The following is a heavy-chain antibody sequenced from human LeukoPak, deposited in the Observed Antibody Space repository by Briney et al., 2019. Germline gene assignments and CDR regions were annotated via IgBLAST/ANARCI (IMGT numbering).Heavy chain of an antibody. CDR1: GFTFSRYW. J-gene: IGHJ5*02. V-gene: IGHV3-74*01. D-gene: IGHD3/OR15-3a*01. Sequence: GGSLRLSCAASGFTFSRYWMHWVRQAPGEGLVWVSRMNSDGSNTNYADSVKGRFTISRDNSKNTLYLQMNSLRAEDTAVYYCARDGQGFDPWGQGTLVTVSS. CDR2: MNSDGSNT. CDR3: ARDGQGFDP.